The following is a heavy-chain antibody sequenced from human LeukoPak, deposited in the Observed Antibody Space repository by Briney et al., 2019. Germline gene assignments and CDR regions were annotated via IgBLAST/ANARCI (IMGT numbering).Heavy chain of an antibody. CDR3: ARHSKRAGVLGY. J-gene: IGHJ4*02. D-gene: IGHD3-10*01. V-gene: IGHV3-9*01. Sequence: PGGSLRLSCAASGFTFDDYAMHWVRQAPGKGLEWVSGISWNSGSIGYADSVKGRFTISRDNAKNSLYLQMNSLRAEDTAVYYCARHSKRAGVLGYWGQGTPVTVSS. CDR2: ISWNSGSI. CDR1: GFTFDDYA.